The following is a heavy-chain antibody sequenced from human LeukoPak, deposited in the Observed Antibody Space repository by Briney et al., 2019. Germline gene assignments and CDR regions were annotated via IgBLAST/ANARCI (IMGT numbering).Heavy chain of an antibody. Sequence: GSLRLSCAASGFTFSTYVMTWVRQAPGKGLEWVSTISGSGGSTYYADSVKGRFTISRDNSKNTLYLQMNSLRAEDTAVYYCAKGRGYGNHDAFDIWGQGTMVTVSS. CDR2: ISGSGGST. CDR1: GFTFSTYV. V-gene: IGHV3-23*01. D-gene: IGHD5-18*01. CDR3: AKGRGYGNHDAFDI. J-gene: IGHJ3*02.